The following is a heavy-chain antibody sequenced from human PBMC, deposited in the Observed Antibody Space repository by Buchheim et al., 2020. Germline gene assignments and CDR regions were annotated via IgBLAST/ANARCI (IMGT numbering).Heavy chain of an antibody. D-gene: IGHD6-19*01. CDR1: GFTFSSYA. CDR3: VASSGWYSYFDF. V-gene: IGHV3-23*01. Sequence: DVQLLESGGGLVQPGGSLRLSCAASGFTFSSYAMGWVRQAPGKGPEWVSAISASGGSTYYADSVKGRFTISRDNSKNTLYLQMSSLRAEDTAVYYSVASSGWYSYFDFWGQGTL. CDR2: ISASGGST. J-gene: IGHJ4*02.